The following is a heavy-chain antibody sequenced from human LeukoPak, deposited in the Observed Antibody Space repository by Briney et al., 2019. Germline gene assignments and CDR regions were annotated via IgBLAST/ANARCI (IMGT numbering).Heavy chain of an antibody. J-gene: IGHJ6*02. D-gene: IGHD2-8*01. CDR1: GYTFTGYY. CDR2: IIPILGIA. CDR3: AREVSSTYYYYGMDV. Sequence: SVKVSCKASGYTFTGYYMHWVRQAPGQGLEWMGRIIPILGIANYAQKFQGRVTITADKSTSTAYMELSSLRSEDTAVYYCAREVSSTYYYYGMDVWGQGTTVTVSS. V-gene: IGHV1-69*04.